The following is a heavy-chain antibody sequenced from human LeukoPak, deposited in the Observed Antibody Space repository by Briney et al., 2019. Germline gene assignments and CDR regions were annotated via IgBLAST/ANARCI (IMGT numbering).Heavy chain of an antibody. CDR2: IYYSGST. D-gene: IGHD2-2*01. J-gene: IGHJ4*02. CDR3: ARGGYIVVVLAAFDY. CDR1: GGSISSGDYY. V-gene: IGHV4-30-4*01. Sequence: SETLSLTRTVSGGSISSGDYYWSWIRQPPGKGLEWIGYIYYSGSTYYNPSLKSRVTISVDTSKNQFSLKLSSVTAADTAVYYCARGGYIVVVLAAFDYWGQGTLVTVSS.